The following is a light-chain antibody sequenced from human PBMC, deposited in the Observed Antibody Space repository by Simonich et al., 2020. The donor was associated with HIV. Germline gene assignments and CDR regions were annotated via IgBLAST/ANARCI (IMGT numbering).Light chain of an antibody. CDR1: QSLLHSDGATY. CDR3: MQNIQFPIT. V-gene: IGKV2D-29*02. J-gene: IGKJ3*01. CDR2: EVS. Sequence: DIVMTQTPLSLSVTPGQPASISCKFSQSLLHSDGATYLYWYLQKPGQSQQLLIYEVSNRLSGVPDRFSGSGSGTDFTLKISRVEAEDVGVYYCMQNIQFPITFGPGTKVDIK.